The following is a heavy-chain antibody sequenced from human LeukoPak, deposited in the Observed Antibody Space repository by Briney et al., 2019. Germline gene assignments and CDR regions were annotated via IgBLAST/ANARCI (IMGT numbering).Heavy chain of an antibody. CDR1: GGSISSSSYY. CDR3: ARLSYYDFCSGYYMGFDY. CDR2: IYYSGST. Sequence: PSETLSLTCTVSGGSISSSSYYWGWIRQPPGKGLEWIGSIYYSGSTYYNPSLKSRVTISVDTSKNQFSLKLSSVTAADTAVYYCARLSYYDFCSGYYMGFDYWGQGTLVTVSS. D-gene: IGHD3-3*01. J-gene: IGHJ4*02. V-gene: IGHV4-39*01.